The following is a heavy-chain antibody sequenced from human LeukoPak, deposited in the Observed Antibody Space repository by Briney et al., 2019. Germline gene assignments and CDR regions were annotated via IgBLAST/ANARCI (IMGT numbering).Heavy chain of an antibody. Sequence: GGSLRLSCAASGFTVSSNYMSWVRQAPGKGLEWGSVIYSGGSTYYADAVKGRFTISRDNSKNTLYLQMNSLRAEDTAVYYCAREGRVEYSRSWYGGFDYWGQGTLVTVSS. CDR2: IYSGGST. J-gene: IGHJ4*02. V-gene: IGHV3-66*01. CDR1: GFTVSSNY. D-gene: IGHD6-13*01. CDR3: AREGRVEYSRSWYGGFDY.